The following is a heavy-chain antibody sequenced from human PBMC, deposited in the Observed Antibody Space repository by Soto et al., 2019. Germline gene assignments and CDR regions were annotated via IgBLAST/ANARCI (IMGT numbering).Heavy chain of an antibody. V-gene: IGHV2-5*01. D-gene: IGHD1-20*01. J-gene: IGHJ4*02. CDR3: PHLPPFADYNLDY. CDR1: GFSLSTGGVG. Sequence: QITLKESGPTLVKPTQTLTLTCNFSGFSLSTGGVGVAWVRQPPGKALEWLTLLYWNGETRTSPSLENRLTVTKYASKNQVALTMTNMDPVDTATSYCPHLPPFADYNLDYWGQGNRVTVSS. CDR2: LYWNGET.